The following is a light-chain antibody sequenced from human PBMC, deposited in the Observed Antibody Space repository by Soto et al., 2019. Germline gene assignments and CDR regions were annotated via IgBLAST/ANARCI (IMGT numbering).Light chain of an antibody. Sequence: IILTQSPGTLSLSPGERATLSYRASQTISGNSLAWYQQRPGQSPRLLIYGASSRATGIPDRFVGSGSGRDFTLTISRLEPDDLAVYYCQQYETSPRAFGQGTKVEIK. CDR1: QTISGNS. J-gene: IGKJ1*01. V-gene: IGKV3-20*01. CDR3: QQYETSPRA. CDR2: GAS.